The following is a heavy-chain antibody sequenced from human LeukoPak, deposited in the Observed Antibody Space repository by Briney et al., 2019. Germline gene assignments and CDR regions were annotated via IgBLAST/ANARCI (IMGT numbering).Heavy chain of an antibody. J-gene: IGHJ6*02. CDR1: GFTFSSYA. Sequence: GGSLRLSCAASGFTFSSYAMSWVRQAPGKGLEWVSAISGSGGSTYYADSVKGRFTISRDNSKNTLYLQMNSLRAEDTAVYYCAKDVSYGSGTSDGMDVWGQGTTVTVSS. D-gene: IGHD3-10*01. CDR3: AKDVSYGSGTSDGMDV. CDR2: ISGSGGST. V-gene: IGHV3-23*01.